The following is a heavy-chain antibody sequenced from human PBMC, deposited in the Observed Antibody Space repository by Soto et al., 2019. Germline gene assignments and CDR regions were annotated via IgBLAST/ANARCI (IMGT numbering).Heavy chain of an antibody. CDR2: IYRSGST. D-gene: IGHD1-20*01. Sequence: PSESLCLSCTVSVGSVNFDSNYWNWIRQPPGKGLEWIGYIYRSGSTNYSPSLKSRVTMSLDTSKNQFSLNLSSVTAADTALYYCPRDGGFKWKTGALDIWGQGTMVTVSS. J-gene: IGHJ3*02. CDR3: PRDGGFKWKTGALDI. V-gene: IGHV4-61*01. CDR1: VGSVNFDSNY.